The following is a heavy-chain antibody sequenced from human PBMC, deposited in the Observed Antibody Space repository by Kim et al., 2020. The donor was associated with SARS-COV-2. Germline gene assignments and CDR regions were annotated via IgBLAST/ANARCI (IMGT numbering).Heavy chain of an antibody. V-gene: IGHV4-4*07. J-gene: IGHJ4*02. Sequence: NYNPSLKSRVTMSVDTSKNQFSLKLSSVTAADTAVYYCARDHLYSSGWGYWGQGTLVTVSS. CDR3: ARDHLYSSGWGY. D-gene: IGHD6-19*01.